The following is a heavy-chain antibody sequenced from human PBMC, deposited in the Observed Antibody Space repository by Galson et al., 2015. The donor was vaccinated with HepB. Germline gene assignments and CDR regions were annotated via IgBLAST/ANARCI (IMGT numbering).Heavy chain of an antibody. Sequence: SLRLSCAASGFTFSAYGIHWVRQAPGKGLEWVAVIWYDGSNKYYADSVKGRFTISRDNSMNMLYLQMNSLRAEDTAVYYCARVYFGSGSSSAYWYFDLWGRGALVTVSS. D-gene: IGHD3-10*01. CDR1: GFTFSAYG. CDR2: IWYDGSNK. V-gene: IGHV3-33*01. CDR3: ARVYFGSGSSSAYWYFDL. J-gene: IGHJ2*01.